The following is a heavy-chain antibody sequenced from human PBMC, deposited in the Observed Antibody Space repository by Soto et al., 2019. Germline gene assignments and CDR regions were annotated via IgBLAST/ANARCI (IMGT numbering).Heavy chain of an antibody. J-gene: IGHJ4*02. D-gene: IGHD1-26*01. V-gene: IGHV3-23*01. CDR1: GFTFSNYA. CDR2: ISVSGGST. Sequence: EVQLLESGGGLVQPGGSLRLSCAASGFTFSNYAMSWVRQGPGKGPEWVAAISVSGGSTYYADSVKGRFTISRDNSKNTLYLQMNSLRAEDTAVYSCAKGWVGETTLFDYWGQGTLVTVSS. CDR3: AKGWVGETTLFDY.